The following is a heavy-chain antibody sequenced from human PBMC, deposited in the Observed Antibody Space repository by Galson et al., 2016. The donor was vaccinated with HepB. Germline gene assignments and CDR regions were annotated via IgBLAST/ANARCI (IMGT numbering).Heavy chain of an antibody. J-gene: IGHJ4*02. V-gene: IGHV3-48*02. Sequence: SLRLSCAASGFIVSSYDMSWVRQAPGKGLEWVSYISSSSSTISYADSVTGRFTISRDSAKNSLYLQMNSLRDEDTAVYYCAREIPSRGKSDYWGQATLVTVAS. D-gene: IGHD3-10*01. CDR3: AREIPSRGKSDY. CDR1: GFIVSSYD. CDR2: ISSSSSTI.